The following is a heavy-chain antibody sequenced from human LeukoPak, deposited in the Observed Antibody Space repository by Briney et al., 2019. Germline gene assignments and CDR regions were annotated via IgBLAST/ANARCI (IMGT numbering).Heavy chain of an antibody. CDR1: GYTHTELS. J-gene: IGHJ4*02. D-gene: IGHD3-10*01. CDR2: FDPEDGET. CDR3: AIQNYGSGSYPYYFDY. V-gene: IGHV1-24*01. Sequence: ASVKVSCKVSGYTHTELSMHSVRQAPGKGLEWLGGFDPEDGETIYAQKFQGRVTMTEDTSTDTAYMELSSLRSEDTAVYYCAIQNYGSGSYPYYFDYWGQGTLVTVSS.